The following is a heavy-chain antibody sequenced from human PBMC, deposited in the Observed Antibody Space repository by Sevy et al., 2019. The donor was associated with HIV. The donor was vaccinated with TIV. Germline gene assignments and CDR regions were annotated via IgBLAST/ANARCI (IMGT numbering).Heavy chain of an antibody. Sequence: SQTLSLTCAISGDSVSSNSAAGNWIRQSPSRGLEWLGRTYYRSKWYNDYAVSVKSRITINPDTSKNQFSLQLNSVTPEDTAVYYCARGGYDILTGFETDDAFDIWGQGTMVTVSS. V-gene: IGHV6-1*01. CDR1: GDSVSSNSAA. D-gene: IGHD3-9*01. J-gene: IGHJ3*02. CDR3: ARGGYDILTGFETDDAFDI. CDR2: TYYRSKWYN.